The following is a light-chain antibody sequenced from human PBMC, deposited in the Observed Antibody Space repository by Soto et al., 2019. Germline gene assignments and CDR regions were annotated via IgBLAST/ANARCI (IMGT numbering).Light chain of an antibody. J-gene: IGKJ1*01. Sequence: EIAMTQSPVTLSVSPGERATLSCRASLSVGSNLAWYQQKPGQAPRLVISGASTRATGVPARFSGSGSGTDFTLTISRLEPEDFAVYYCQQYGRSPWTFGQGTKVDIK. CDR2: GAS. V-gene: IGKV3-20*01. CDR3: QQYGRSPWT. CDR1: LSVGSN.